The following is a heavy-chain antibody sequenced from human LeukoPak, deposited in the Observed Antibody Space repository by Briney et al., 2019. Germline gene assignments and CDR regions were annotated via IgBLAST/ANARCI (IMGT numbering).Heavy chain of an antibody. CDR3: AKDRGVYGSGSWGYFDY. Sequence: GGSLRVSCAASGFTFSSYGMHWVRQAPGKGLEWVAVISYDGSNKYYADSVKGRFTISRDNSKNTLYLQMNSLRAEDTAVYYCAKDRGVYGSGSWGYFDYWGQGTLVTVSS. V-gene: IGHV3-30*18. CDR2: ISYDGSNK. J-gene: IGHJ4*02. D-gene: IGHD3-10*01. CDR1: GFTFSSYG.